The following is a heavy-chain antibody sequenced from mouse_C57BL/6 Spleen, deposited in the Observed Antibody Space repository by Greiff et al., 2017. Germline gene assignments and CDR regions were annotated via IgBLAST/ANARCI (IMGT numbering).Heavy chain of an antibody. CDR1: GFTFSSYA. V-gene: IGHV5-9-1*02. CDR2: ISSGGDYI. J-gene: IGHJ3*01. D-gene: IGHD4-1*01. CDR3: TREATGPAWFAY. Sequence: EVQGVESGEGLVKPGGSLKLSCAASGFTFSSYAMSWVRPTPEERLEWVAYISSGGDYIYYADTVKGRFPISRDNSRNTLYLQMSSLKSEDTAMYYCTREATGPAWFAYWGQGTLVTVSA.